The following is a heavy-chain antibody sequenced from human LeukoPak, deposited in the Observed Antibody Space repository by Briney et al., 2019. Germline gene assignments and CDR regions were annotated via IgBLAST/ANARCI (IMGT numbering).Heavy chain of an antibody. D-gene: IGHD6-13*01. J-gene: IGHJ4*02. CDR2: ISYDGSDK. CDR1: GFTFSSYG. Sequence: GGSLRLSCAASGFTFSSYGIHWVRQAPGKGLEWVALISYDGSDKYYADSVKGRFTISRDDSKNTLYLQMNSLRAEDTAVYYCAKDSIGTTGTGHFDYWGQGTLVTVSS. V-gene: IGHV3-30*18. CDR3: AKDSIGTTGTGHFDY.